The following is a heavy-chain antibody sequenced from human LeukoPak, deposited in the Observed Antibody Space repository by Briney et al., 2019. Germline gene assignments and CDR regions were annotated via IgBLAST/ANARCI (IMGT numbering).Heavy chain of an antibody. V-gene: IGHV4-61*08. CDR2: IYHTGSN. J-gene: IGHJ3*02. D-gene: IGHD3-16*01. CDR1: GGSVSSADYY. Sequence: PSGTLSLTCTVSGGSVSSADYYWSWIRHPPGKTLGWIGYIYHTGSNNYNYSLKSRVTKSLDTSTNRFSLRLTSMTTADTALYYWWRDQGGGSQPQAFDIWGPRKMGTVSS. CDR3: WRDQGGGSQPQAFDI.